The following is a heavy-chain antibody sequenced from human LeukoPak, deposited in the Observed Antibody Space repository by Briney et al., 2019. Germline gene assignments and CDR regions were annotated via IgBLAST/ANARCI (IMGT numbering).Heavy chain of an antibody. CDR1: GFTFDDYA. V-gene: IGHV3-9*01. Sequence: GRSLRLSCAASGFTFDDYAMHWVRQAPGKGLEWVSGISWNSGSIGYADSVKGRFTISRDNAKNSLYLQMNSLRAEDTALYYCAKDMYTMVRGVDYWGQGTLVTVSS. CDR2: ISWNSGSI. CDR3: AKDMYTMVRGVDY. D-gene: IGHD3-10*01. J-gene: IGHJ4*02.